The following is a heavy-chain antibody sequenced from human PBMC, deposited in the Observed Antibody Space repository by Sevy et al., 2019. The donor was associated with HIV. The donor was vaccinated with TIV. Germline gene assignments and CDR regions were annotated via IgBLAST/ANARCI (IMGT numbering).Heavy chain of an antibody. CDR2: IYSGGST. CDR1: GFTVSSNY. J-gene: IGHJ3*02. CDR3: AREGETSGHAGAFDI. D-gene: IGHD1-26*01. V-gene: IGHV3-53*05. Sequence: GGSLRLSCAASGFTVSSNYMSWVRQAPGKGLEWVSVIYSGGSTYYADSVKGRFTISRDNSKNTFYLQVNSLRVEDTAVYYCAREGETSGHAGAFDIWGQGTMVTVSS.